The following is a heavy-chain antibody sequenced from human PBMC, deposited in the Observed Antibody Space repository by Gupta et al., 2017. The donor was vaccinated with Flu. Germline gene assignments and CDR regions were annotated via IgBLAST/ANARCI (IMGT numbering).Heavy chain of an antibody. J-gene: IGHJ4*02. CDR2: IYTSGST. D-gene: IGHD1-26*01. V-gene: IGHV4-61*02. Sequence: QVQLQESGPGLVKPSQTLSLTCTVSGGSISSGSYYWSWIRQPAGKGLEWIGRIYTSGSTNYTPSLKSRVTISVDTSKTQFPLKLSSVTAADTAVYYWARDPKGELLGFDYWGQGTLVTVSS. CDR1: GGSISSGSYY. CDR3: ARDPKGELLGFDY.